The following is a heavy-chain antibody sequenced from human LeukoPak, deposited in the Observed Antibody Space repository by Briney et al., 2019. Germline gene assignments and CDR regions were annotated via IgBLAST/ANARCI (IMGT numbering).Heavy chain of an antibody. V-gene: IGHV4-39*07. CDR1: GGSISSNNYC. Sequence: KSSETLSLTCTVSGGSISSNNYCWVWIRQSPGKGLEWIGSIYYSGSTYYNPSLKSRVSISVDTSNNQFSLKLSSVTAADTAVYYCARDRAIHDFWSGYDAFDIWGQGTMVTVSS. J-gene: IGHJ3*02. D-gene: IGHD3-3*01. CDR3: ARDRAIHDFWSGYDAFDI. CDR2: IYYSGST.